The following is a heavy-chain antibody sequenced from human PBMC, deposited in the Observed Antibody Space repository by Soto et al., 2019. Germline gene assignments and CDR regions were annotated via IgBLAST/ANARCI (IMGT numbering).Heavy chain of an antibody. CDR3: ARGPRPPAY. CDR1: GFTFSSYA. J-gene: IGHJ4*02. V-gene: IGHV3-30-3*01. Sequence: GGSLTLSCAASGFTFSSYAMHWVRQAPGKGLEWVAVISYDGSNKYYADSVKGRFTISRDNSKNTLYLQMNSLRAEDTAVYYCARGPRPPAYWGQGTLVTVSS. CDR2: ISYDGSNK.